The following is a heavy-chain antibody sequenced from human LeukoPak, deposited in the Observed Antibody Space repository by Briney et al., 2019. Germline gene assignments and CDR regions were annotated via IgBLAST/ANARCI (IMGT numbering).Heavy chain of an antibody. V-gene: IGHV1-2*02. CDR1: GYTFSGNY. CDR2: INPNSGGT. J-gene: IGHJ6*03. CDR3: ARGLGSTNSGYYYMDV. D-gene: IGHD2-2*01. Sequence: ASVKVSCKASGYTFSGNYMHWVRQAPGQGLEYMGWINPNSGGTNYAQTFQGRVTMTRDTSISTAYMELSRLRSDDTAVYYCARGLGSTNSGYYYMDVWGKGTTVTVSS.